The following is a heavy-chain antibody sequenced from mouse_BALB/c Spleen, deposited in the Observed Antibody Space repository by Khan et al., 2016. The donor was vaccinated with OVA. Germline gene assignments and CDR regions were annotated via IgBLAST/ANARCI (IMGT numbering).Heavy chain of an antibody. J-gene: IGHJ4*01. V-gene: IGHV2-6-5*01. CDR1: GFSLTDYG. CDR2: IWGGGST. Sequence: VQLQESGPGLVAPSQSLSITCTVSGFSLTDYGVSWIRQPPGKGLEWLGVIWGGGSTYSTSALKSRLSISKDNSKSQVFLKMSSLQTDDTAMYYCAKGVWSYYYALDYWGQGTSVTVSS. CDR3: AKGVWSYYYALDY.